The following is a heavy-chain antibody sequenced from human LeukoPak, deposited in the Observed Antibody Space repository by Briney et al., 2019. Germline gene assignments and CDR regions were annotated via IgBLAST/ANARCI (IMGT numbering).Heavy chain of an antibody. CDR3: ARVPEVRYFDWPLLGAFDI. V-gene: IGHV4-34*01. CDR2: INHSGRT. Sequence: SETLSLTCAVYGGSFSGYYGSWIRQPPGKGLECRGEINHSGRTNYNPSLKSRVTISLDTSKNQFSLKLSSVTAADTAVYYCARVPEVRYFDWPLLGAFDIWGQGTMVTVSS. D-gene: IGHD3-9*01. CDR1: GGSFSGYY. J-gene: IGHJ3*02.